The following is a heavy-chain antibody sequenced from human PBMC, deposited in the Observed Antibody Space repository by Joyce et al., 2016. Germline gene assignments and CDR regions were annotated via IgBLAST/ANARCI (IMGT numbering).Heavy chain of an antibody. D-gene: IGHD3-16*01. CDR1: GSTFSSSS. J-gene: IGHJ6*02. V-gene: IGHV3-21*01. CDR2: ISGNSYYI. Sequence: QLVESGGGVVKPGGSLSLSCEASGSTFSSSSMSWFRQAPGKGLEWVAAISGNSYYIFHAETVRGRFTVSRDNAKKTLYLQMNSLRAEDSAVFYCARGGISYYYAMDVWGQGTTVTVSS. CDR3: ARGGISYYYAMDV.